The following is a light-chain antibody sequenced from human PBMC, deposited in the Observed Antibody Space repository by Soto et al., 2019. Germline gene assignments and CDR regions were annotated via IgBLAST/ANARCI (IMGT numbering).Light chain of an antibody. CDR1: SGINVDTYR. CDR3: VIRHSGDYF. J-gene: IGLJ1*01. V-gene: IGLV5-45*03. Sequence: AVLTQPSSLSASPGASASLTCTLRSGINVDTYRIYWYQQKPGSPPQYLLNYKSDSDKQQGSGVPRRFSGSKDASANAGILLISGLQSEDEAEYYCVIRHSGDYFFRNRTKVTV. CDR2: YKSDSDK.